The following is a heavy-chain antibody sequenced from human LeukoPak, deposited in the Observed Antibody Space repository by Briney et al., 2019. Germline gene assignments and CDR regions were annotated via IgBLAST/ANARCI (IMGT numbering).Heavy chain of an antibody. D-gene: IGHD1-26*01. V-gene: IGHV1-3*01. J-gene: IGHJ4*02. CDR3: ARDEGGRGGSYFYY. Sequence: ASVKVSCKASGYTFTTDAMHWVRQAPGQRPEWMGWVNAGNGNTKYSERFQGRVTITGDTSASTAYMELNSLTSEDTAVYYCARDEGGRGGSYFYYWDQGTLVTVSS. CDR2: VNAGNGNT. CDR1: GYTFTTDA.